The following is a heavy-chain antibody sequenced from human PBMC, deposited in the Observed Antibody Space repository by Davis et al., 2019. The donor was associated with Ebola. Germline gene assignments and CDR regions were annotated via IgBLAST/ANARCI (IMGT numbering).Heavy chain of an antibody. V-gene: IGHV3-74*01. J-gene: IGHJ2*01. CDR2: IYTDGIST. D-gene: IGHD2-21*02. Sequence: PGGSLRLSCAASGFTFSNYWMHWVRQAPGKGLVWVSRIYTDGISTIYADSVKGRFTISRDNAKNTLYLQMNSLRAEDTAVYYCVRDPALVVTGGGWFFGLWGRGTLVTVSS. CDR1: GFTFSNYW. CDR3: VRDPALVVTGGGWFFGL.